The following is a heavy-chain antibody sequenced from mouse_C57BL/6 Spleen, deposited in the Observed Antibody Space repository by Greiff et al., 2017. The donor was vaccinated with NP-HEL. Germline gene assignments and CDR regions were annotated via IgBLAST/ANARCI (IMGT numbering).Heavy chain of an antibody. CDR1: GFTFSSYG. CDR2: ISSGGSYT. V-gene: IGHV5-6*01. J-gene: IGHJ4*01. Sequence: EVQLQESGGDLVKPGGSLKLSCAASGFTFSSYGMSWVRQTPDKRLEWVATISSGGSYTYYPDSVKGRFTISRDNAKNTLYLQMSSLKSEDTAMYYCARHWDYDAMDYWGQGTSVTVSS. CDR3: ARHWDYDAMDY.